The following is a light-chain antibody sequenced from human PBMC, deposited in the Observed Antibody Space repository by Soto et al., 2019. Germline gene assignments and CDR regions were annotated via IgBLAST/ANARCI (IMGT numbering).Light chain of an antibody. Sequence: DVQMTKSPSSLSSPVRDRVTITCRASQSISTYLNWYQQKPGKAPKLLIYAASSLQSGVPSRFSGSGSGTDFTLTISSLQPEDFAIYYCQQSYSTPLTFGGGTKVAIK. CDR3: QQSYSTPLT. CDR1: QSISTY. CDR2: AAS. J-gene: IGKJ4*01. V-gene: IGKV1-39*01.